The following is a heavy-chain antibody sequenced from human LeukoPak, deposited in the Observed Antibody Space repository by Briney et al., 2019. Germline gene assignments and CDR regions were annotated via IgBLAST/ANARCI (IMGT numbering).Heavy chain of an antibody. J-gene: IGHJ4*02. CDR3: AKSHNQYGYEPFDY. V-gene: IGHV3-23*01. D-gene: IGHD5-18*01. CDR2: ISGSGGST. CDR1: GFTFSSYS. Sequence: GGSLRLSCAASGFTFSSYSMNWVRQAPGKGLEWVSAISGSGGSTYYADSVKGRFTISRDNSKNTLYLQMNSLRAEDTAVYYCAKSHNQYGYEPFDYWGQGTLVTVSS.